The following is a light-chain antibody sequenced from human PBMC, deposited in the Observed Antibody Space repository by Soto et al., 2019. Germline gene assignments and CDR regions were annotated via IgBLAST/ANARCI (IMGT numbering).Light chain of an antibody. J-gene: IGLJ1*01. CDR1: SSDIGGYNY. CDR3: SSYTSSSTLYV. Sequence: QSVLTQPASVSGSPGQSITISCAGTSSDIGGYNYVSWYQQHPGKAPKVMIYEVNNRPSGVSNLFSGSKSGNTASLTISGLQAEDEADYYCSSYTSSSTLYVFGSGTKVTVL. CDR2: EVN. V-gene: IGLV2-14*01.